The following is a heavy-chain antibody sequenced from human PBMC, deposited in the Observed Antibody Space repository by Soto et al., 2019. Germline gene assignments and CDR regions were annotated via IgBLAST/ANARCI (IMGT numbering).Heavy chain of an antibody. CDR2: INHSGST. V-gene: IGHV4-34*01. D-gene: IGHD3-10*01. Sequence: ASETLSLTCAVYGGSFSGYYWSWIRQPPGKGLEWIGEINHSGSTNYNPSLKSRVAISVDTSKNQFSLKLSSVTAADTAVYYCARGRWFYCSGSYYNLFYFWGQGTLVPVSS. CDR1: GGSFSGYY. J-gene: IGHJ4*02. CDR3: ARGRWFYCSGSYYNLFYF.